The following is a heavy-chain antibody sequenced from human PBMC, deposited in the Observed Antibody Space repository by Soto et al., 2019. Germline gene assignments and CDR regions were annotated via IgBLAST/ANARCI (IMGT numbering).Heavy chain of an antibody. V-gene: IGHV3-72*01. D-gene: IGHD2-8*01. Sequence: VGSLRLSCLASVFTFSDHHMDCFRHSPGKGLEWVGRSRNKGNSYATEYAASVKGRFTISRDDSKNSLFLQMNSLKTEDTAVYYCARDNVDHAFDIWGQGTMVNVSS. J-gene: IGHJ3*02. CDR2: SRNKGNSYAT. CDR1: VFTFSDHH. CDR3: ARDNVDHAFDI.